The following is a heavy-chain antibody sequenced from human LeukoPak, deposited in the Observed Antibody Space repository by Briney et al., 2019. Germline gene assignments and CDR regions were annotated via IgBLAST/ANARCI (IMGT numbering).Heavy chain of an antibody. CDR1: GYTFTSYY. D-gene: IGHD3-22*01. V-gene: IGHV1-46*01. J-gene: IGHJ4*02. Sequence: ASVKVSCTASGYTFTSYYMHWVRRAPGQGLEWSGIINPSGGSTSYAQKFQSRVTMTRDMSTSTVYMELSSPRSEDTAVYYCARTLSADYYDSSGLDYWGQGTLVTVSS. CDR3: ARTLSADYYDSSGLDY. CDR2: INPSGGST.